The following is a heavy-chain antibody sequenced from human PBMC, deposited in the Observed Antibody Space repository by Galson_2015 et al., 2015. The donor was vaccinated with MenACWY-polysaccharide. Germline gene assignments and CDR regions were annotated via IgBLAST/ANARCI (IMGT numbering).Heavy chain of an antibody. J-gene: IGHJ4*02. CDR1: GFILNTYG. CDR2: ISAGAGST. V-gene: IGHV3-23*01. Sequence: SLRLSCAPSGFILNTYGMTWVRLAPGKGLEWVSGISAGAGSTYYADSVKGRFTISRDNSKNTLFLQMNSVRAEDTAVYYCAKDRWGAGGGDCPPPDYWGQGTLVTVSS. CDR3: AKDRWGAGGGDCPPPDY. D-gene: IGHD2-21*02.